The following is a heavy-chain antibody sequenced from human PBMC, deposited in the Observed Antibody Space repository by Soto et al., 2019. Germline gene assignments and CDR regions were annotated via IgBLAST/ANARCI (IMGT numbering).Heavy chain of an antibody. CDR3: ARDPENNSYCSGGSCYHAPDSYYYYGMDV. CDR1: GYTFTSYA. Sequence: QVQLVQSGAEVKKPGASVKVSCKASGYTFTSYAMHWVRQAPGQRLEWMGWINAGNGNTKYSQKFQGKVTITRDTSASTAYMELSSLRSEDTAVYYCARDPENNSYCSGGSCYHAPDSYYYYGMDVWGQGTTVTVSS. D-gene: IGHD2-15*01. CDR2: INAGNGNT. V-gene: IGHV1-3*01. J-gene: IGHJ6*02.